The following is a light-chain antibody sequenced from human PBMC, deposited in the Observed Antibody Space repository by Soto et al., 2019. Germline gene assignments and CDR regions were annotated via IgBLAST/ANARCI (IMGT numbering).Light chain of an antibody. J-gene: IGKJ4*01. V-gene: IGKV3-15*01. CDR2: GAS. CDR1: HSVSSN. CDR3: QQYKNWPLT. Sequence: EIVVTQSPATLSMSPGERATLSCRASHSVSSNLAWYQQKRGQAPRLLIYGASTRATGFPARFSGSGSGTEFTLTISSLQSEDFAVYYCQQYKNWPLTFGGGTKVEIK.